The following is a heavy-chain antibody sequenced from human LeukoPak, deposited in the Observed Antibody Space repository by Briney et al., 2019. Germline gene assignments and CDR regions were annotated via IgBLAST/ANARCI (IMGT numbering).Heavy chain of an antibody. Sequence: GRSLRLSCAASGFTFSSYAMSWVRQAPGKGLEWVSAISGSGGSTYYADSVKGRFTISRDNSKNTLYLQMNSLRAEDTAVYYCAKPFIVVVTASNYFDYWGQGTLVTVSS. CDR3: AKPFIVVVTASNYFDY. D-gene: IGHD2-21*02. J-gene: IGHJ4*02. CDR2: ISGSGGST. V-gene: IGHV3-23*01. CDR1: GFTFSSYA.